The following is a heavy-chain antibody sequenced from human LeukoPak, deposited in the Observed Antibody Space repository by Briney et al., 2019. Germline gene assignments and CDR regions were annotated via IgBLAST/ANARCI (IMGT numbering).Heavy chain of an antibody. J-gene: IGHJ6*03. Sequence: ASVTVSCKASGYTFTGYYMHWVRQAPGQGLEWMGWINPNSGGTNYAQKFQGRVTMARDTSISTAYMELSSLRSEDTAVYYCARGGYSGYVAYYYYYMDVWGKGTTVTVSS. CDR3: ARGGYSGYVAYYYYYMDV. D-gene: IGHD5-12*01. CDR2: INPNSGGT. CDR1: GYTFTGYY. V-gene: IGHV1-2*02.